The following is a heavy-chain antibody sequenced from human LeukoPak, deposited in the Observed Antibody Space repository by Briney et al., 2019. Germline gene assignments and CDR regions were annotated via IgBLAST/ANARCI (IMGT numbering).Heavy chain of an antibody. CDR1: GCTLTSSS. Sequence: SVKVSCKDSGCTLTSSSMQWVRQARGQPLEWIGLIVVGRCNTNYAQKFQERVTITRDMSTSTAYMELSSLGSEDTAVYFCAAGGSSNIDYWGQGALVTVSS. V-gene: IGHV1-58*02. D-gene: IGHD1-26*01. J-gene: IGHJ4*02. CDR2: IVVGRCNT. CDR3: AAGGSSNIDY.